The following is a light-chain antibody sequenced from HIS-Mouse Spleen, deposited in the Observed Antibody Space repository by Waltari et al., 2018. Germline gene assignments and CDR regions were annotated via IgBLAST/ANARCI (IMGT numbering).Light chain of an antibody. V-gene: IGLV3-25*03. CDR1: ALPKQY. Sequence: SYELTQPPSVSVSPGQTARITCSGDALPKQYAYWYQQKPGQAPVLVIYKDSERPSGIPGRLSGSSSGRTVTLTISGVQAEDEADYYCQSADSSGTYWVFGGGTKLTVL. J-gene: IGLJ3*02. CDR3: QSADSSGTYWV. CDR2: KDS.